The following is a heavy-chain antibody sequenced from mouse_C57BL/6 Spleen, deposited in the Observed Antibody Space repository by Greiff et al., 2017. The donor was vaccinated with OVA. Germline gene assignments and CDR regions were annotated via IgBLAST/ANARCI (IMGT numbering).Heavy chain of an antibody. J-gene: IGHJ4*01. Sequence: QVQLKQPGAELVKPGASVKLSCKASGYTFTSYWMQWVKQRPGQGLEWIGEIDPSDSYTNYNQKFKGKATLTVDTSSSTAYMQLSSLTSEDSAVYYCARPDRRGLAMDYWGQGTSVTVSS. V-gene: IGHV1-50*01. CDR3: ARPDRRGLAMDY. D-gene: IGHD3-3*01. CDR1: GYTFTSYW. CDR2: IDPSDSYT.